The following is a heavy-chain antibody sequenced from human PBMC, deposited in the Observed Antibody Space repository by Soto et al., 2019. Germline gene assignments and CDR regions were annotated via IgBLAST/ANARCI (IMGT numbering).Heavy chain of an antibody. CDR2: IIPILGIA. V-gene: IGHV1-69*04. Sequence: QVQLVHSGAEVKKPGSSVKVSRKASGGTFSSYTISWVRQAPGQGLEWMGRIIPILGIANYAQKFQGRVTITADKSTSTAYMELSSLRSEDTAVYYCAREENVVVVAAIRWFDPWGQGTLVTVSS. J-gene: IGHJ5*02. D-gene: IGHD2-15*01. CDR3: AREENVVVVAAIRWFDP. CDR1: GGTFSSYT.